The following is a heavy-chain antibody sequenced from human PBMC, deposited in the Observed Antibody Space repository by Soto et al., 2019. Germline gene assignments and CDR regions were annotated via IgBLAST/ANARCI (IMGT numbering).Heavy chain of an antibody. D-gene: IGHD6-19*01. V-gene: IGHV6-1*01. CDR3: ARVRYIAVAGTMTFDI. Sequence: PSQTLSLTCAISGDSVSSNSAAWNWIRQSPSRGLEWLGRTYYRSKWYNDYAVSVKSRITINPDTSKNQFSLQLNSVTPEDTAVYYCARVRYIAVAGTMTFDIWGQGTMVTVSS. J-gene: IGHJ3*02. CDR1: GDSVSSNSAA. CDR2: TYYRSKWYN.